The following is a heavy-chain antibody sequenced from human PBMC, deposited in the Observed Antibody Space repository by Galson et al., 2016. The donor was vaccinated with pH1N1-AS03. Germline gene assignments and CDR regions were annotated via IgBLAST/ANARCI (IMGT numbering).Heavy chain of an antibody. CDR1: GFRFDDYA. D-gene: IGHD3/OR15-3a*01. CDR3: IKGGAASADFFDI. J-gene: IGHJ3*02. Sequence: SLRLSSAVSGFRFDDYAMHWVRQAPGKGLEWVSSISWNSNKIDYADSVKGRFTISRDSAKNSLNLQMNSLRAEDTALYYCIKGGAASADFFDIWGQGTMVTVSS. V-gene: IGHV3-9*01. CDR2: ISWNSNKI.